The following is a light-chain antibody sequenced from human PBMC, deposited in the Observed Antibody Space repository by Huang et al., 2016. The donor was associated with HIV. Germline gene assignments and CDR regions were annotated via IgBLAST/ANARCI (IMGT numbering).Light chain of an antibody. V-gene: IGKV1-33*01. Sequence: DIQMTQSPSSLSSSLGDRVTITCQASQDISTYLNWYQQKPGKAPKLLLYDASNLETGVPSRFSGSGSGTDFTFTISSLQPEDIATYYCQQYDNRITFGGGTKVEIK. CDR1: QDISTY. J-gene: IGKJ4*01. CDR2: DAS. CDR3: QQYDNRIT.